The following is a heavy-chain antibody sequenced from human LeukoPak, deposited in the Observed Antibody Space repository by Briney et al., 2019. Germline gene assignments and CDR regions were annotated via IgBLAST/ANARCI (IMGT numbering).Heavy chain of an antibody. Sequence: GESLKISCKGSGYSINNHWIGWVRQMPGKGLEWMGIIYPADSDIRYSPSFQGQVTISADKSISTAYLQWSSLKASDTAMYYCARQEYCSGGSCYTWFDPWGQGTLVTVSS. CDR3: ARQEYCSGGSCYTWFDP. J-gene: IGHJ5*02. CDR1: GYSINNHW. CDR2: IYPADSDI. V-gene: IGHV5-51*01. D-gene: IGHD2-15*01.